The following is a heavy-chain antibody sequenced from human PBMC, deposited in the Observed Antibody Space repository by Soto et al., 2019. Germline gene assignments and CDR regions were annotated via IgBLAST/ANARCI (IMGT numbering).Heavy chain of an antibody. Sequence: QVQLVQSGAEVKKPGASVKVSCKASGYTFTSYGISWVRQAPGQGLEWMGWISAYNGNTNYAQKLQGRVTMTTDTSTSTAYMELRSLRSDDTAVYYCAIRRDYGDYAGPFDYWGQGTLVTVSS. D-gene: IGHD4-17*01. CDR1: GYTFTSYG. CDR3: AIRRDYGDYAGPFDY. CDR2: ISAYNGNT. J-gene: IGHJ4*02. V-gene: IGHV1-18*01.